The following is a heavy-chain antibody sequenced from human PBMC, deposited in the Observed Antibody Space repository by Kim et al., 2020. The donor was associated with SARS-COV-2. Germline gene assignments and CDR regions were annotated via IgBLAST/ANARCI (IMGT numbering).Heavy chain of an antibody. D-gene: IGHD2-21*01. Sequence: ADSVKGRFTISRDNAKTSLYLQMNSLRDEDTAVYYCARDFCGGDCYSVDYWGQGTLVTVSS. V-gene: IGHV3-48*02. CDR3: ARDFCGGDCYSVDY. J-gene: IGHJ4*02.